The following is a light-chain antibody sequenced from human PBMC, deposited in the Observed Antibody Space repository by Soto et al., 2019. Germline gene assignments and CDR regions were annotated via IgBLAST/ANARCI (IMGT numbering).Light chain of an antibody. CDR1: KLGDKY. CDR2: QHS. CDR3: QAWDRSTDVV. V-gene: IGLV3-1*01. J-gene: IGLJ2*01. Sequence: SYELTQPPSVSVSPGQTASITCSGDKLGDKYTCWYQQKPGQSPVLVIYQHSQRPSGIPERFSGSNSGNTATLTISGTQAIGEADYYCQAWDRSTDVVFGGGTKLTVL.